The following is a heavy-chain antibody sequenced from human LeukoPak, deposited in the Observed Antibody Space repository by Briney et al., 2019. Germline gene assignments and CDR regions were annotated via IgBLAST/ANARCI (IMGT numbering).Heavy chain of an antibody. CDR1: GGSFSAYY. Sequence: ASETLSLTCAVYGGSFSAYYWNWIRQPPGKGLEWIGQINHGGTTNHNPSLKSRVTISVDTSKNQMSLRLSSVTAADTAVYYCARVDTAMSAFDPWGQGTLVTVSS. CDR3: ARVDTAMSAFDP. V-gene: IGHV4-34*01. D-gene: IGHD5-18*01. CDR2: INHGGTT. J-gene: IGHJ5*02.